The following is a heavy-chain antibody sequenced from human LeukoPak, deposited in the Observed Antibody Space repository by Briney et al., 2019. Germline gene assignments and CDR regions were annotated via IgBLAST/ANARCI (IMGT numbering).Heavy chain of an antibody. Sequence: SVKVSCKASGFTFTSSAMQWVRQARGQRLEWIGWIVVGSGNTNYAQKFQERVTITRDMSTSTAYMELSSLRSEDTAVYHCAAAPLAYSSGWYDAFDIWGQGTMVTVSS. V-gene: IGHV1-58*02. J-gene: IGHJ3*02. CDR2: IVVGSGNT. CDR1: GFTFTSSA. D-gene: IGHD6-19*01. CDR3: AAAPLAYSSGWYDAFDI.